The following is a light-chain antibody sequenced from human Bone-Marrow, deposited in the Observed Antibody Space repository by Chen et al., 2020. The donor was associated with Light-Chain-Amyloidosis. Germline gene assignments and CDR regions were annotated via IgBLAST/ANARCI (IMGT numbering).Light chain of an antibody. Sequence: SYVLTQPPSVSVAPGQTARLTCGGYNTGSKSVHWYQQKPGQAPVLVVYDDSNRPSGIPERFSGSNSGNTATLTISRVEAGDEADYYCQVWDRSSDRPVFGGGTKLTVL. J-gene: IGLJ3*02. CDR1: NTGSKS. CDR2: DDS. CDR3: QVWDRSSDRPV. V-gene: IGLV3-21*02.